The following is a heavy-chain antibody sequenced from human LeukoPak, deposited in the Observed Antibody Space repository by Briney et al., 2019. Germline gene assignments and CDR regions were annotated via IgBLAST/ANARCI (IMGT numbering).Heavy chain of an antibody. CDR3: ARDLEYYYDSSGYSGPGY. Sequence: PSETLSLTCTVSGGSMSSSSYYWGWIRQPPGKGLEWIGSIYYSGSTYYNPSLKSRVTISVDTSKNQFSLKLSSVTAADTAVYYCARDLEYYYDSSGYSGPGYWGQGTLVTVSS. V-gene: IGHV4-39*07. D-gene: IGHD3-22*01. J-gene: IGHJ4*02. CDR2: IYYSGST. CDR1: GGSMSSSSYY.